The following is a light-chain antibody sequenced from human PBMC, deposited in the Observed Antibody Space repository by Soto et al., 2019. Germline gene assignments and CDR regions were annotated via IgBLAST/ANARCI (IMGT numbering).Light chain of an antibody. V-gene: IGLV2-14*01. CDR2: DVS. J-gene: IGLJ1*01. CDR1: SSDVGGYNH. Sequence: QSVLAQPASVSGSPGQSITISCTGTSSDVGGYNHVSWYQQHPGKAPKLMIYDVSNRPSGVSNRFSGSKSGNTASLTISGLQAEDEADYYCSSYTISSPYVFGTGTKVTVL. CDR3: SSYTISSPYV.